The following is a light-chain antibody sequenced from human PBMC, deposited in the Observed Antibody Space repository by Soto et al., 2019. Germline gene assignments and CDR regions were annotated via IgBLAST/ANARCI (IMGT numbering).Light chain of an antibody. J-gene: IGKJ5*01. V-gene: IGKV3-15*01. CDR1: QSVSSN. CDR3: QQSNNWPPIT. Sequence: EVLLTQSRATLSLSPGERATLSWRASQSVSSNLAWYQQKPGQAHRLLIYGASNRATGIPDRFSGRGSGAEFTLTIRRLQSEDFAVYYCQQSNNWPPITLGTGTRVEIK. CDR2: GAS.